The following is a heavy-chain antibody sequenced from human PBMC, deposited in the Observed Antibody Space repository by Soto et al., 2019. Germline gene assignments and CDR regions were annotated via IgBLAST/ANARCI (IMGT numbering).Heavy chain of an antibody. CDR3: PKDLTRQLAYWLDP. Sequence: ASVKVSCRASGYTFTGYYMHWVRQAPGQGLEWMGWINPNSGGTEYAQKVQGRVTLTRDTSIATAYLTLTSLTSDDTALYYCPKDLTRQLAYWLDPWGQGTQVTVTA. CDR1: GYTFTGYY. V-gene: IGHV1-2*02. J-gene: IGHJ5*02. D-gene: IGHD3-16*01. CDR2: INPNSGGT.